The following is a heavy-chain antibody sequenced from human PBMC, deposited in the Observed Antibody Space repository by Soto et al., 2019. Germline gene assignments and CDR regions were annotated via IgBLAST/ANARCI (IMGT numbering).Heavy chain of an antibody. CDR3: ARHYGEPFGELSAGMDV. V-gene: IGHV1-2*02. CDR1: GYTFTGYY. CDR2: INPNSGGT. Sequence: ASVKVSCKASGYTFTGYYMHWVRQAPGQGLEWMGWINPNSGGTNYAQKFQGRVTMTRDTSISTAYMELSRLRSDDTAVYYCARHYGEPFGELSAGMDVWGQGTTVTVS. D-gene: IGHD3-16*02. J-gene: IGHJ6*02.